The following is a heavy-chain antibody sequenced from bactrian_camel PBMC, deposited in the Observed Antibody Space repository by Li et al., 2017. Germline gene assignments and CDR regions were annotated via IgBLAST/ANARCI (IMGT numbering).Heavy chain of an antibody. J-gene: IGHJ4*01. CDR1: GFAFALDDSTD. D-gene: IGHD2*01. CDR2: ISSDGST. V-gene: IGHV3S63*01. Sequence: HVQLVESGGGSVQVGGSLRLSCTASGFAFALDDSTDTKWYRQAPGNECELVSSISSDGSTYYAASVKGRFAISQDNAKKTLYLQMNNLQTEDTAVYFCGADCADIVIVTTAINPLYTYEGQGTQVTVS.